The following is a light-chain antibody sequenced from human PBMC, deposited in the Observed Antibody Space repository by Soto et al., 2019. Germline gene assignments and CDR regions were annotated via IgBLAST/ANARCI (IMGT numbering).Light chain of an antibody. CDR3: QQYNNYPGT. V-gene: IGKV1-5*03. Sequence: DIQMTQSPSTLSASVGDRVTITCRASQSISSWLAWYQQKPGKAPKLLIYKASSLESGVPSRFSGSGSGTEFTLTISSLQPDDFATYYCQQYNNYPGTFGQRTKVEIK. CDR2: KAS. CDR1: QSISSW. J-gene: IGKJ1*01.